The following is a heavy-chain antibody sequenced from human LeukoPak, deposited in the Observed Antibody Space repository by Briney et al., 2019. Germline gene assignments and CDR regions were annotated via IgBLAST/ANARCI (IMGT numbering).Heavy chain of an antibody. J-gene: IGHJ3*02. CDR3: ARASSINTANAFDI. Sequence: GASVKVSCKASGGTFSSYAISWVRQAPGQGLEWMGGIIPIFGTTNYAQKFQGRVTITTDESTSTAYMELSSLRSEDTAVYYCARASSINTANAFDIWGQGTMVTVSS. V-gene: IGHV1-69*05. D-gene: IGHD6-19*01. CDR1: GGTFSSYA. CDR2: IIPIFGTT.